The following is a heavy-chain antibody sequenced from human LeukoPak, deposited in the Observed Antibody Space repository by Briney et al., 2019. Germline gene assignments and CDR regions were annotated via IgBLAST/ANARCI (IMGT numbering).Heavy chain of an antibody. CDR2: ISHTGDII. D-gene: IGHD2-21*02. V-gene: IGHV4-34*01. CDR3: ARVPDTTARPCDS. Sequence: PSETLSLTCAVYGGSFNRYYWTWVRQTPGKGLEWIGEISHTGDIINYKPSLNSRVTISVDSSKKQFSLRLTSVTAADTGVCYCARVPDTTARPCDSWGPGTRVTVS. J-gene: IGHJ4*02. CDR1: GGSFNRYY.